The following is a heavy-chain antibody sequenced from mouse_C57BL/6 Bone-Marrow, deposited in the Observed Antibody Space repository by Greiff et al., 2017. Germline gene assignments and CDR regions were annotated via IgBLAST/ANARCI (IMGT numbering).Heavy chain of an antibody. Sequence: QVHVKQPGAELVRPGTSVKLSCKASGYTFTSYWMHWVKQRPGQGLEWIGVIDPSDSYTNYNQKFKGKATLTVDTSSSTAYMQLSSLTSEDSAVYYCARWTAQAGYFDYWGQGTTLTVSS. CDR2: IDPSDSYT. CDR1: GYTFTSYW. J-gene: IGHJ2*01. V-gene: IGHV1-59*01. CDR3: ARWTAQAGYFDY. D-gene: IGHD3-2*02.